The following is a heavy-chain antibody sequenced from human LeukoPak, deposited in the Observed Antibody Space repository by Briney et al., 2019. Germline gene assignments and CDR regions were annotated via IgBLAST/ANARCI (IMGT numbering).Heavy chain of an antibody. D-gene: IGHD3-9*01. CDR2: VSAYDANT. V-gene: IGHV1-18*01. CDR3: ARSFARDSDILTGYYIGDY. Sequence: GASVKVSCKASGYTFTNSGISWVRQAPGQGLEWMGWVSAYDANTNYAQKLQGRLTMTTDRTTSTAYMELRSLRSDDTAMYYCARSFARDSDILTGYYIGDYWGQGTLVTVSS. J-gene: IGHJ4*02. CDR1: GYTFTNSG.